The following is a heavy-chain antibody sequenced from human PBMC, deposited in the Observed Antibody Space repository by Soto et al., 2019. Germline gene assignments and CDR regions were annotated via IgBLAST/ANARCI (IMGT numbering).Heavy chain of an antibody. CDR1: GFSLSTSGMC. CDR3: ARMGQYYDILTGYWSGYYFDY. V-gene: IGHV2-70*11. J-gene: IGHJ4*02. CDR2: IDWDDDK. Sequence: SGPTLVNPTQTLTLTCTFSGFSLSTSGMCVSWIRQPPGKALEWLARIDWDDDKYYSTSLKTRLTISKDTSKNQVVLTMTNMDPVDTATYCCARMGQYYDILTGYWSGYYFDYWGQGTLVTVS. D-gene: IGHD3-9*01.